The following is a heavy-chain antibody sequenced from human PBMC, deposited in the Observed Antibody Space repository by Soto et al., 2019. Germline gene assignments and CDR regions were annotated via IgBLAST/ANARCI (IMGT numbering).Heavy chain of an antibody. CDR1: GGGNLRDYR. Sequence: QVQLVQSGAEVKEPGSSVKVSCKASGGGNLRDYRTTWVRRAPGQGLEWMGGIIPKLGSANYAQNFQGRVTITADESTNTVYMELRSLRSDVTAVYYFARGGDGYNFGAVHWGQGTPVTVSS. V-gene: IGHV1-69*01. J-gene: IGHJ4*02. CDR3: ARGGDGYNFGAVH. D-gene: IGHD2-21*01. CDR2: IIPKLGSA.